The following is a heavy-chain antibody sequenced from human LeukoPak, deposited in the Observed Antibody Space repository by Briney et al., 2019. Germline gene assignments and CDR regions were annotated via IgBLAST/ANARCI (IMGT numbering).Heavy chain of an antibody. D-gene: IGHD3-22*01. Sequence: SETLSLTCTVSGDSISSGDYYWGWIRQPAGKRLEWIGRISSSGSTNYNPSLKSRVTISVDTSKNQFSLKLSSVTAADTAVYFCARGPYSYDSSGAFDIWGQGTMVTVSS. CDR2: ISSSGST. V-gene: IGHV4-61*02. CDR1: GDSISSGDYY. CDR3: ARGPYSYDSSGAFDI. J-gene: IGHJ3*02.